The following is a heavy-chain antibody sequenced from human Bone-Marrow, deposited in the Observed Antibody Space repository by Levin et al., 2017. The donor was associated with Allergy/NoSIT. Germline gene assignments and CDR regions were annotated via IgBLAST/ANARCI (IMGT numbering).Heavy chain of an antibody. D-gene: IGHD3-22*01. CDR1: GFTFSNYN. CDR3: AREGPFYYDSSPLLGFES. Sequence: QSGGSLRLSCAASGFTFSNYNMNWVRQAPGKGLEWVSYISSRGTPIYYADSVKGRFSISRDNAKNSLYLQMNSLGDEDTAVYFCAREGPFYYDSSPLLGFESWGQGTLVTVSS. V-gene: IGHV3-48*02. CDR2: ISSRGTPI. J-gene: IGHJ4*02.